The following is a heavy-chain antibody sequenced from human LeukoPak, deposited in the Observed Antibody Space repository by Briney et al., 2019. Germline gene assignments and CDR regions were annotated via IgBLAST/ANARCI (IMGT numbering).Heavy chain of an antibody. V-gene: IGHV1-2*02. J-gene: IGHJ4*02. CDR3: ARDWLLRYSQGGFDN. D-gene: IGHD3-9*01. CDR2: INPNSGDK. Sequence: ASVKVSCKVSGITLNDLSIHWVRQAPGQGLEWMGWINPNSGDKNYAQKFQGRVTMTRDTSIATAYMELSGLRSDDTAVYYCARDWLLRYSQGGFDNWGQGSLVTVSS. CDR1: GITLNDLS.